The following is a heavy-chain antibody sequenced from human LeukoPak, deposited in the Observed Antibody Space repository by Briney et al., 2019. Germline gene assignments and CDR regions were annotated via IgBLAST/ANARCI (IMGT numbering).Heavy chain of an antibody. V-gene: IGHV3-23*01. J-gene: IGHJ4*02. CDR2: ISGSGGST. CDR1: GFTFSSYA. D-gene: IGHD4-11*01. CDR3: APMTVTADY. Sequence: PWGSLRLSCAASGFTFSSYAMSWVRQAPGKGLEWVSAISGSGGSTYYADSVKGRFTISRDNAKNSLYLQMNSLRAEDTAVYYCAPMTVTADYWGQGTLVTVSS.